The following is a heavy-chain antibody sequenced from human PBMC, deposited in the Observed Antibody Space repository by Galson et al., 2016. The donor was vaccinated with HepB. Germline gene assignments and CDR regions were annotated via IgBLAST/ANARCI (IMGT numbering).Heavy chain of an antibody. CDR3: ARGYDSSGYYYGSDAFDL. J-gene: IGHJ3*01. D-gene: IGHD3-22*01. CDR1: GGSISNYY. V-gene: IGHV4-59*01. Sequence: SETLSLTCTVSGGSISNYYWNWIRQPPGKGLEWIGYMSYSGSINYNLSLKSRVTLSGDTSKNQFSLKLRSVTTADTAVYYCARGYDSSGYYYGSDAFDLWGLGTMVTVSS. CDR2: MSYSGSI.